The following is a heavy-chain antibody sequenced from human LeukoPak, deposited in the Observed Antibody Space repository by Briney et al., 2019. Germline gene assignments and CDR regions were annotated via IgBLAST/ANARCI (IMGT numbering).Heavy chain of an antibody. CDR1: GFTFSSYA. Sequence: GGSLRLSCAASGFTFSSYAMSLVRQAPGKGLEWVSAISGSGGSTYYADSVKGRFTISRDNSKNTLYLQMNSLRAEDTAVYYCAKSDGYDSYFDYWGQGTLVTVSS. D-gene: IGHD5-12*01. CDR3: AKSDGYDSYFDY. J-gene: IGHJ4*02. V-gene: IGHV3-23*01. CDR2: ISGSGGST.